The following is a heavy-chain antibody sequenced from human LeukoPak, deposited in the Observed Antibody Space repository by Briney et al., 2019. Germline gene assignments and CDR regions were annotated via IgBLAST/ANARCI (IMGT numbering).Heavy chain of an antibody. CDR2: ISAYNGDT. D-gene: IGHD6-25*01. V-gene: IGHV1-18*01. J-gene: IGHJ4*02. CDR1: GDIFTHHG. CDR3: ARDPSNSSGWRAWGDY. Sequence: ASVKVSCKASGDIFTHHGINWVRQAPGQGLEWMGWISAYNGDTKYAQKFQGRVTMTTDTSTSTAYLELMSLRSDDTAVYYCARDPSNSSGWRAWGDYWGQGILVTVSS.